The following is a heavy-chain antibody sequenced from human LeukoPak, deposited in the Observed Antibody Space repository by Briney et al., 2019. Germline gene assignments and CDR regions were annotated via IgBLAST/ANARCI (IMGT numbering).Heavy chain of an antibody. D-gene: IGHD3-16*02. V-gene: IGHV4-34*01. J-gene: IGHJ4*02. CDR1: GGSFSGYY. Sequence: SETLSLTCAVYGGSFSGYYWSWIRQPPGKGLEWIGEINHSGSTNYNPSLKSRVTISVDTSKNQFSLKLSSVTAADTAVYYCARVGGYVWGSYRPPRDFDYWGQGTLVTVSS. CDR2: INHSGST. CDR3: ARVGGYVWGSYRPPRDFDY.